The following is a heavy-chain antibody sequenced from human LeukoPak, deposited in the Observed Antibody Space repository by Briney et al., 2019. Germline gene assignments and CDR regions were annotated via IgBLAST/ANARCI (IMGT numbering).Heavy chain of an antibody. Sequence: PSETLSLTCTVSGDSISSYYWSWIRQPPGKGLEWIGEVHLDGRTNYNPSLKSRLVMSADLPENHISLKLTSVTAADTAVYYCAREGGFYRPLDYSGQGTLVTVSS. J-gene: IGHJ4*02. D-gene: IGHD6-25*01. CDR2: VHLDGRT. CDR1: GDSISSYY. CDR3: AREGGFYRPLDY. V-gene: IGHV4-59*12.